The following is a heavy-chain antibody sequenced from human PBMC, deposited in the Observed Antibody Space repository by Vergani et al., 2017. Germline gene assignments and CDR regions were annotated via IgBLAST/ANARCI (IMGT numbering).Heavy chain of an antibody. CDR1: GITFWKFG. CDR2: ISWNSGAV. CDR3: ATLGVVPAAGGWFDP. J-gene: IGHJ5*02. V-gene: IGHV3-9*01. D-gene: IGHD2-2*01. Sequence: EVDLVESGGGLAQPGGSLRLSCEASGITFWKFGMHWVRQGPGKGLEWVSGISWNSGAVDYADSVKGRFTISRDNSKNTLYLQMNSLRAEDTAVYYCATLGVVPAAGGWFDPWGQGTLVTVSS.